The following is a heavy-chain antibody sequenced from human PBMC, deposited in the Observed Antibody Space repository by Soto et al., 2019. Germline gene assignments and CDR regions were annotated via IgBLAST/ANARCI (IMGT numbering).Heavy chain of an antibody. J-gene: IGHJ4*02. CDR1: GFTFSSYA. Sequence: GGSLRLSCAASGFTFSSYAMSWVRQAPGKGLEWVSVIYSGGSTYYADSVKGRFTISRDNSKNTLYLQMNSLRAEDTAVYYCAGDSSGFYYFDYWGQGTLVTVSS. D-gene: IGHD3-22*01. V-gene: IGHV3-53*01. CDR2: IYSGGST. CDR3: AGDSSGFYYFDY.